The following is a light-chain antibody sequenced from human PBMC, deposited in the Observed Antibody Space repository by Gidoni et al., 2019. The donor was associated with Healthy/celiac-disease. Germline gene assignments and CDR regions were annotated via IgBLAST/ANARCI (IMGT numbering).Light chain of an antibody. Sequence: QSALTQPAPVSGSPGQSITISCTGTSSDVGGYNYVSWYQQHPGKAPNLMIYDVSNRPSGVSNRFSGSKSGNTASLTISGLQAEDEADYYCSSYTSSSNYVFGTGTKVTVL. CDR3: SSYTSSSNYV. J-gene: IGLJ1*01. CDR1: SSDVGGYNY. CDR2: DVS. V-gene: IGLV2-14*03.